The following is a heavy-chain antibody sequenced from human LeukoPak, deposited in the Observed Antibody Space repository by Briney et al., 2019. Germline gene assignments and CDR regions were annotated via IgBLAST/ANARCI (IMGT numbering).Heavy chain of an antibody. CDR1: RGSVSSGSCY. CDR2: IYYSGNT. Sequence: SETLSLTCTVSRGSVSSGSCYWSWIRQSPGKGLEWIGYIYYSGNTNYNPSLKSRVTISVDTSKNQFSLKLSSVTAADTAVYYCARVRYGSGSYYFDYWGQGTLVTVSS. V-gene: IGHV4-61*01. CDR3: ARVRYGSGSYYFDY. J-gene: IGHJ4*02. D-gene: IGHD3-10*01.